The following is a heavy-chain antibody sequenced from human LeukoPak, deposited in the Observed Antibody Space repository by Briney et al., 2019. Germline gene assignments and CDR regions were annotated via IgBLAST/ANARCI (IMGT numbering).Heavy chain of an antibody. J-gene: IGHJ4*02. CDR3: ARDGYYDSSDNY. Sequence: SQTLSLPCTVSGGSISSGDYYWSWIRQPRGKGLVWIGYIYYSGSTYYNPSLKSRVTISLDTYKNQFSLKLSSVTAADTAVYYCARDGYYDSSDNYWGQGTLVTVSS. CDR2: IYYSGST. D-gene: IGHD3-22*01. V-gene: IGHV4-30-4*08. CDR1: GGSISSGDYY.